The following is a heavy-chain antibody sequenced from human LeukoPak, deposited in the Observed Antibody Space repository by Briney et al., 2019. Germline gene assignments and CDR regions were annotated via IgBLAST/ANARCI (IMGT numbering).Heavy chain of an antibody. CDR3: ARDALGITATGVY. V-gene: IGHV4-30-2*01. Sequence: SQTLSLTCAVSGGSISSGGYSWSWIRQPPGKGLEWIGYIYHSGSTNYNPSLKSRVTISIDTSKNQFSLKLSSVTAADTAVYYCARDALGITATGVYWGQGTLVSVSS. J-gene: IGHJ4*02. D-gene: IGHD1-1*01. CDR1: GGSISSGGYS. CDR2: IYHSGST.